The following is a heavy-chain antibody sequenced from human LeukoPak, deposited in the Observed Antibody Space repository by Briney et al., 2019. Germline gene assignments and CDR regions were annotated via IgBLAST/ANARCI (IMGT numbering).Heavy chain of an antibody. V-gene: IGHV4-34*01. Sequence: SETLSLTCAVYGGSFSGYYWSWIRQPPGKGLEWIGEINHSGSTNYNPSLKSRVTISVDTSKHQFSLKLSSVTAADTAVYYCARGLGGYDYWGQGTLVTVSS. D-gene: IGHD1-26*01. J-gene: IGHJ4*02. CDR3: ARGLGGYDY. CDR1: GGSFSGYY. CDR2: INHSGST.